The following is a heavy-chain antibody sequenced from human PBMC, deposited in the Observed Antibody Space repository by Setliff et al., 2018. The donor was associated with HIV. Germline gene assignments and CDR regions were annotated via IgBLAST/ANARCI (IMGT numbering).Heavy chain of an antibody. CDR2: IYYTGFA. CDR3: ARSAMAKYSYGQSPIPSYWFFDL. CDR1: GDSISSGSYF. D-gene: IGHD1-26*01. Sequence: SETLSLTCSVSGDSISSGSYFWGWIRQTPGKGLEWIGNIYYTGFAYYNASLRSRAIISGDMSKNQFSMKLTSVTAADTAVYYCARSAMAKYSYGQSPIPSYWFFDLWGRGTLVTVSS. J-gene: IGHJ2*01. V-gene: IGHV4-39*07.